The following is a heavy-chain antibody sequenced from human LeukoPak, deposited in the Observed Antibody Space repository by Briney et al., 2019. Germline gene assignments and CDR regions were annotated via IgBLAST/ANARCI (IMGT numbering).Heavy chain of an antibody. CDR3: ARNPYSNYVWFDP. V-gene: IGHV1-69*13. J-gene: IGHJ5*02. Sequence: SVKVSCKASGGTFSSYAISWVRQAPGQGLEWMGGIIPIFGTANYAQKFQGRVTITADESTSTAYTELSSLRSEDTAVYYCARNPYSNYVWFDPWGQGTLVTVSS. D-gene: IGHD4-11*01. CDR2: IIPIFGTA. CDR1: GGTFSSYA.